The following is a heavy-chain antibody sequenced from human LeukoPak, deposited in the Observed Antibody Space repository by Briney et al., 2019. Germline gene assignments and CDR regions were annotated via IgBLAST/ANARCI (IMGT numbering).Heavy chain of an antibody. CDR1: GGSISSSSYY. CDR3: ARDARVLDGSGSYSIDY. CDR2: IYHSGST. J-gene: IGHJ4*02. D-gene: IGHD3-10*01. Sequence: SETLSLTCTVSGGSISSSSYYWGWIRQPPGKGLEWIGNIYHSGSTYYNPSLKSRVTISVDTSKNQFSLKLSFVTAADAAVYYCARDARVLDGSGSYSIDYWGQGTLVTVSS. V-gene: IGHV4-39*07.